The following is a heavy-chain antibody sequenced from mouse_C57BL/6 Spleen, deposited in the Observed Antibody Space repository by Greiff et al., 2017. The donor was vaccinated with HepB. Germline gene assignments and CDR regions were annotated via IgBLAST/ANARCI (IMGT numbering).Heavy chain of an antibody. CDR3: ARGGPRGFAY. CDR1: GYSITSGYD. CDR2: ISYSGST. J-gene: IGHJ3*01. V-gene: IGHV3-1*01. Sequence: EVQLQQSGPGMVKPSQSLSLTCTVTGYSITSGYDWHWIRHFPGNKLEWMGYISYSGSTNYNPSLKSRISITHDTSKNHFFLKLNSVTTEDTATYYCARGGPRGFAYWGQGTLVTVSA.